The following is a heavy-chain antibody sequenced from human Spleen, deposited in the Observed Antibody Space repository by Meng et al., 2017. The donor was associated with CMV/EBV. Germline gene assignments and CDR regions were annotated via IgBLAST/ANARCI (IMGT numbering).Heavy chain of an antibody. CDR3: AKERGSGWLKPDY. V-gene: IGHV3-30*02. CDR2: IRYDGVNK. Sequence: GGSLRLSCAASGFTFSSYGMHWVRQAPDKGLEWVAFIRYDGVNKYYGDSVKGRFAISRDNSKNTLYLYMNSLRPEDMAVYYCAKERGSGWLKPDYWGQGTLVTVSS. CDR1: GFTFSSYG. J-gene: IGHJ4*02. D-gene: IGHD6-19*01.